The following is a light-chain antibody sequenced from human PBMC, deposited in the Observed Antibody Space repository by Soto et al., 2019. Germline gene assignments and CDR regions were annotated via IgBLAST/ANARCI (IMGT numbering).Light chain of an antibody. CDR3: QQYNNWPPMYT. CDR2: GAS. J-gene: IGKJ2*01. V-gene: IGKV3-15*01. Sequence: EIVMTQSPATLSVSPGERATLSCRASQSISSNLAWYQQKPGQAPRLLIYGASTRATGIPARFSGSGSGIEFTLTISSLQSEDFAIYYCQQYNNWPPMYTFGQGTKLEIK. CDR1: QSISSN.